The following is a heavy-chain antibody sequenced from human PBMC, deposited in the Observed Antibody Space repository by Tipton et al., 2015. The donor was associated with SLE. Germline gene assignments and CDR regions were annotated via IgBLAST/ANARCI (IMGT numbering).Heavy chain of an antibody. CDR1: GGPIRSSSSH. V-gene: IGHV4-39*07. CDR3: AREIGDCSGGICSNWFDS. Sequence: LRLSCTVSGGPIRSSSSHWGWIRQPPGKGLEWIGSISNSGRTAYNPSLKTRVAISLDSSKNQFSLTLRSVTAADTAVYYCAREIGDCSGGICSNWFDSWGQGTLVTVSS. J-gene: IGHJ5*01. CDR2: ISNSGRT. D-gene: IGHD2-15*01.